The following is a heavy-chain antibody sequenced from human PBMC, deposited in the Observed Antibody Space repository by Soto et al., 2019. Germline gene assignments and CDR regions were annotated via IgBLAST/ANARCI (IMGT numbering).Heavy chain of an antibody. V-gene: IGHV4-59*01. D-gene: IGHD3-3*01. J-gene: IGHJ5*02. Sequence: PSETLSLTCTVSGGSISSYYWSWIRQPPGKGLEWIGYIYYSGSTNYNPSLKSRVTISVDTSKNQFSLKLSSVTAADTAVYYCARAPGDVWSGYYSWAWFDPWGQGTLVTVSS. CDR3: ARAPGDVWSGYYSWAWFDP. CDR1: GGSISSYY. CDR2: IYYSGST.